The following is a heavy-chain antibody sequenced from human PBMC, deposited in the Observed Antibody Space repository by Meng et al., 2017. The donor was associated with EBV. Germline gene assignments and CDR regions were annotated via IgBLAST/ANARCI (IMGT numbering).Heavy chain of an antibody. V-gene: IGHV1-18*01. CDR3: ARVRTFGGVIPPDY. D-gene: IGHD3-16*02. CDR2: ISAYNGNT. J-gene: IGHJ4*02. CDR1: GYPFTSFG. Sequence: QVQPGQSGAEVKKPGASVKVSCKASGYPFTSFGLSWVRQAPGQGLEWMGWISAYNGNTNYAQKLQGRVTMTTDTSTSTAYMELRSLRSDDTAVYYCARVRTFGGVIPPDYWGQGTLVTVSS.